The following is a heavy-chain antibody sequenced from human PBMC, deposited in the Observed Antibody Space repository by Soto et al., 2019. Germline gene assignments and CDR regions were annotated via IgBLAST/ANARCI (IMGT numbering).Heavy chain of an antibody. D-gene: IGHD2-8*02. J-gene: IGHJ4*02. CDR2: INHSGST. CDR1: GGSFSGYY. V-gene: IGHV4-34*01. CDR3: ARDKITGLFDY. Sequence: QVQLQQWGAGLLKPSETLSLTCAVYGGSFSGYYWTWIRQPPGTGLEWIGEINHSGSTNYNPSLKSRVTISVDTSKNQFSLKLTSVTAEDTAVNYCARDKITGLFDYWGEGTLVTVSS.